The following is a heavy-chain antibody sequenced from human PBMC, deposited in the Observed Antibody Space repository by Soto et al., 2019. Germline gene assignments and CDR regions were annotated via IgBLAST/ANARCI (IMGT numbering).Heavy chain of an antibody. J-gene: IGHJ5*02. CDR1: GYTLSSFG. CDR2: INAGNGNT. CDR3: VRTRQQSLVGES. D-gene: IGHD6-19*01. Sequence: QAQLVQSGAEVKKPGASVKVSCKASGYTLSSFGIHWVRQAPGQRLEWMGWINAGNGNTKYSQKLQGRVTFSRDTSANTAYMELTSLTSEDTAVYSCVRTRQQSLVGESWCQGSLVTVSS. V-gene: IGHV1-3*01.